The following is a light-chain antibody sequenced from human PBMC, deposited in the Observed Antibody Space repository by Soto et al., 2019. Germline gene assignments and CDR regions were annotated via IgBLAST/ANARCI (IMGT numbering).Light chain of an antibody. V-gene: IGLV2-14*01. CDR3: NSYTSSSTHVL. J-gene: IGLJ2*01. CDR1: SSDVGGYDY. CDR2: EVT. Sequence: QSALTQPASVSGSPGQSITISCTGTSSDVGGYDYVSWYQQHPGKAPKLMIYEVTNRPSGVSNRFSGSKSANTASLTISGLQAEDEADYYCNSYTSSSTHVLFGGGTKLTVL.